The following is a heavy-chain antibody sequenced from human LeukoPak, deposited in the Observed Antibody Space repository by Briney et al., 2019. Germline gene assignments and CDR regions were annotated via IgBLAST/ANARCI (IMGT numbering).Heavy chain of an antibody. CDR3: ARAVWFGEFWFDY. V-gene: IGHV4-39*07. CDR2: IYYSGST. D-gene: IGHD3-10*01. CDR1: GGSISSSSYY. Sequence: ASETLSLTCTVSGGSISSSSYYWGWIRQPPGKGLEWIGTIYYSGSTYYNPSLKSRVTISVDTSKNQFSLKLSSVTAADTAVYYCARAVWFGEFWFDYWGQGTLVTVSS. J-gene: IGHJ4*02.